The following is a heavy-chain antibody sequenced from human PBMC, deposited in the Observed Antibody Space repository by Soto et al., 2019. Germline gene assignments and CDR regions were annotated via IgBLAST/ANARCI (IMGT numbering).Heavy chain of an antibody. J-gene: IGHJ6*02. CDR3: ARERCSGGSCYETYGMDV. CDR2: IIPIFGTA. V-gene: IGHV1-69*01. Sequence: QVQLGQSGAEVKKPGSSVKVSCKASGGTFSSYAISWVRQAPGQGLEWMGGIIPIFGTANYAQKFQGRVTITADESTSTAYMELSSLRSEDTAVYYCARERCSGGSCYETYGMDVWGQGTTVTVSS. CDR1: GGTFSSYA. D-gene: IGHD2-15*01.